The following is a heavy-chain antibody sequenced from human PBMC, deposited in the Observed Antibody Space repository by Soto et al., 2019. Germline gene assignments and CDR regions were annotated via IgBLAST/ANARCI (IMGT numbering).Heavy chain of an antibody. V-gene: IGHV4-34*01. CDR3: AGSIAAAGTFGPQGY. CDR1: GGSFSGYY. J-gene: IGHJ4*02. Sequence: SETLSLTCAVYGGSFSGYYWSWIRQPPGKGLEWIGEISHSGSTNYNPSLKSRVTISVDTSKNQFSLKLSSVTAADTAVYYCAGSIAAAGTFGPQGYWGQGTLVTVSS. D-gene: IGHD6-13*01. CDR2: ISHSGST.